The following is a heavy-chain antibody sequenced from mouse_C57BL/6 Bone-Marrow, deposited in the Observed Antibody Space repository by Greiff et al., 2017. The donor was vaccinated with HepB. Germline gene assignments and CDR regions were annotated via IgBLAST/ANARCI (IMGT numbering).Heavy chain of an antibody. V-gene: IGHV1-81*01. CDR2: IYPRSGNT. CDR1: GYTFTSYG. CDR3: ARPYYGSTHFDV. J-gene: IGHJ1*03. D-gene: IGHD1-1*01. Sequence: QVQLQQSGAELARPGASVKLSCKASGYTFTSYGISWVKQRTGQGLEWIGEIYPRSGNTYYNEKFKGKAKLTADKSSSTAYMELRSLTSEDSAVYYCARPYYGSTHFDVWGTGTTVTVSS.